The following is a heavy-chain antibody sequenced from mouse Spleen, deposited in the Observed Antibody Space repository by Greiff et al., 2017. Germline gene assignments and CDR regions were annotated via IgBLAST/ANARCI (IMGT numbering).Heavy chain of an antibody. CDR3: ARSNWDGEGVFDY. CDR2: INPSNGGT. CDR1: GYTFTSYW. V-gene: IGHV1-53*01. D-gene: IGHD4-1*01. J-gene: IGHJ2*01. Sequence: VQLQQPGTELVKPGASVKLSCKASGYTFTSYWMHWVKQRPGQGLEWIGNINPSNGGTNYNEKFKSKATLTVDKSSSTAYMQLSSLTSEDSAVYYCARSNWDGEGVFDYWGQGTTLTVSS.